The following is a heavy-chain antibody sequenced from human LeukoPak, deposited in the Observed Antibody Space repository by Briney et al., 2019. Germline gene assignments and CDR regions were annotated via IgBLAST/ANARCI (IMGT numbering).Heavy chain of an antibody. J-gene: IGHJ6*02. Sequence: GGSLRLSCADSRFISSGYSMNWVRQAPGKGLEWVSYISESSSHTYYAASVKGRFTISRDNAKNSLYLQMNSLRADDTGIYYCARDRAPRARIGGMDVWGQGTTVIVSS. D-gene: IGHD5-12*01. CDR1: RFISSGYS. V-gene: IGHV3-21*06. CDR2: ISESSSHT. CDR3: ARDRAPRARIGGMDV.